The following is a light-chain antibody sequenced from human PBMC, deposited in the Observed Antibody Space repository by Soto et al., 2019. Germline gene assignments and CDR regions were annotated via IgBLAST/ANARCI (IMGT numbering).Light chain of an antibody. V-gene: IGKV3-20*01. CDR2: GAS. Sequence: EIVLTQSPGTLSLSPGERATLSCRASQTISSSYLVWYQQKPGLAPRLLIYGASNRPTGIPDRFSGSGSGTDFTLPIRRLESEHVAVYYCQQYDEIFLCFGGGTKVEIK. CDR1: QTISSSY. J-gene: IGKJ4*01. CDR3: QQYDEIFLC.